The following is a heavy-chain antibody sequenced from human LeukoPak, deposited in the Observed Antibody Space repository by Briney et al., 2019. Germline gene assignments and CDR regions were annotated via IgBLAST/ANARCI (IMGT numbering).Heavy chain of an antibody. CDR1: GFTFSSYE. Sequence: GGPLRLSCAASGFTFSSYEMNWVRQAPGKGLEWVSYISSSGSTIYYADSVKGRFTISRDNAKNSLYLQMNSLRAEDTAVYYCARARYNYYYDSSGYYQVGYYYYYMDVWGKGTTVTISS. D-gene: IGHD3-22*01. V-gene: IGHV3-48*03. CDR3: ARARYNYYYDSSGYYQVGYYYYYMDV. CDR2: ISSSGSTI. J-gene: IGHJ6*03.